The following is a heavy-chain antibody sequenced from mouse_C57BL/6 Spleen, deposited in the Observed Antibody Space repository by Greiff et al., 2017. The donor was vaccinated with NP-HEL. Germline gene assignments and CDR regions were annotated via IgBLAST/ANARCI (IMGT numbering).Heavy chain of an antibody. D-gene: IGHD1-1*01. V-gene: IGHV1-52*01. CDR2: IDPSDSET. CDR1: GYTFTSYW. CDR3: AFHYYGSSPYYFDY. J-gene: IGHJ2*01. Sequence: QVQLQQPGAELVRPGSSVKLSCKASGYTFTSYWMHWVKQRPIQGLEWIGNIDPSDSETHYNQKFKDKATLTADKSSSTAYMQLSSLTSEDSAVYYCAFHYYGSSPYYFDYWGQGTTLTVSS.